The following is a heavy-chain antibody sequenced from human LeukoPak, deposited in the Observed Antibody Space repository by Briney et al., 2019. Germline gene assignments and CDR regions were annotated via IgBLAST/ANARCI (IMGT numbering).Heavy chain of an antibody. Sequence: ASVKVSCKASGYTFTSYGISWVRQAPGQGLEWMGWISAYNGNTNYAQKLQGRVTMTTDTSTSTACMELRSLRSDDTAVYYCARDNYDSSGYYYFDYWGQGTLVTVSS. V-gene: IGHV1-18*01. CDR2: ISAYNGNT. D-gene: IGHD3-22*01. CDR1: GYTFTSYG. J-gene: IGHJ4*02. CDR3: ARDNYDSSGYYYFDY.